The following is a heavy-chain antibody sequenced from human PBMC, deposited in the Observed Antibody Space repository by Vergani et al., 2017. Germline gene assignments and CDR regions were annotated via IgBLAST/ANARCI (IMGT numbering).Heavy chain of an antibody. Sequence: QVQLVESGGGVVQPGRSLRLSCAASGFTFSSYGMHWVRQAPGKGLEWVAVIWYDGSNKYYADSVKGRFTIPRDNSKNTLYLQMNSLRAEDTAVYYCARDSPLRFLEWLFDYWGQGTLVTVSS. CDR1: GFTFSSYG. V-gene: IGHV3-33*08. D-gene: IGHD3-3*01. CDR3: ARDSPLRFLEWLFDY. CDR2: IWYDGSNK. J-gene: IGHJ4*02.